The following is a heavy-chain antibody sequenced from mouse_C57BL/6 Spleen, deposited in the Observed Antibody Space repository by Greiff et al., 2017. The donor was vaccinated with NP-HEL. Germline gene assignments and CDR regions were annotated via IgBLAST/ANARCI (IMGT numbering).Heavy chain of an antibody. J-gene: IGHJ4*01. CDR2: IHPNSGST. Sequence: QVQLQQSGAELVKPGALVKLSCKASGYTFTSYWMHWVKQRPGQGLEWIGMIHPNSGSTNYNEKFKSKATLTVDKSSSTAYMQLSSLTSEDSAVYYCAVVAPSYCAMDYWGQGTSVTVSS. CDR3: AVVAPSYCAMDY. CDR1: GYTFTSYW. V-gene: IGHV1-64*01. D-gene: IGHD1-1*01.